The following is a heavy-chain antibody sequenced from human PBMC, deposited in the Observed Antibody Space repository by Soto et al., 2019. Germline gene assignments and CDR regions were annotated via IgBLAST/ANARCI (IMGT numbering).Heavy chain of an antibody. D-gene: IGHD3-3*01. CDR2: ISWNSGSI. Sequence: GGSLRLSCAASGFTFDDYAMHWVRQAPGKGLEWVSGISWNSGSIGYADSVKGRFTISRDNAKNSLYLQMNSLRAEDTALYYCAKSKILEWPPPRAYSYMDVWGKGTTVTVSS. V-gene: IGHV3-9*01. CDR3: AKSKILEWPPPRAYSYMDV. CDR1: GFTFDDYA. J-gene: IGHJ6*03.